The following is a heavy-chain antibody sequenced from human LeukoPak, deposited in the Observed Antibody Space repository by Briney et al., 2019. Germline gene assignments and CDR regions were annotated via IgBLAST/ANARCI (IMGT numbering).Heavy chain of an antibody. CDR3: ARDLGYYYGMDV. CDR1: GGSVSSGNFY. CDR2: IYYSGST. D-gene: IGHD7-27*01. V-gene: IGHV4-61*01. J-gene: IGHJ6*02. Sequence: SETLSLTCTVSGGSVSSGNFYWRWIRQPPGKGLEWIGYIYYSGSTNYNPSFKSRVTISVDTSKNQFSLKLSSVTAADTAVYYCARDLGYYYGMDVWGQGTTVTVSS.